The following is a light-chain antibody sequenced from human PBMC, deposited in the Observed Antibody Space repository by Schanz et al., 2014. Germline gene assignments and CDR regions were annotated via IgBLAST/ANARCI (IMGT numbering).Light chain of an antibody. CDR3: QQSYSTPLWT. V-gene: IGKV1-39*01. CDR2: GAS. Sequence: DIQMTQSPSSLSASVGDRVTITCRSSQTINNYLNWYQQKPGKAPKLLIYGASSLQSGVPSRFSGSGSGSDFALTISSLQPEDFATYYCQQSYSTPLWTFGQGTKVEIK. J-gene: IGKJ1*01. CDR1: QTINNY.